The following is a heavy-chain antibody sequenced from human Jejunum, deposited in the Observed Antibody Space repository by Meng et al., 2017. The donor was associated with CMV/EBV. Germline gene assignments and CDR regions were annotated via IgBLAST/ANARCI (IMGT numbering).Heavy chain of an antibody. V-gene: IGHV1-69*12. Sequence: QVQLMQSGAEVKEPGSSMKVSCKSSGGSVNNYAFNWVRQAPGQGLEWMGGIIAIFKTPNYAQKFQGRLTITADESTGTSYMELTSLTSEDTAVYHCARGFLNGYQPFDYWGQGTLVTVSS. CDR3: ARGFLNGYQPFDY. CDR2: IIAIFKTP. J-gene: IGHJ4*02. CDR1: GGSVNNYA. D-gene: IGHD5-24*01.